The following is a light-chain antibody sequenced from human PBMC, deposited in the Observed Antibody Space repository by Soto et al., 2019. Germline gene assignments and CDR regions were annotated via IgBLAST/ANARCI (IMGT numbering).Light chain of an antibody. Sequence: QSVLAQPPSASGTPGQRVTISCSGGSPNIGINTVNWYQQLPGTAPKVLIHTDNERPSGVPDRFSGSKSGTSASLAINGLQSGDEADYYCGAWDESLNGYVFGTGTKVTVL. J-gene: IGLJ1*01. V-gene: IGLV1-44*01. CDR3: GAWDESLNGYV. CDR1: SPNIGINT. CDR2: TDN.